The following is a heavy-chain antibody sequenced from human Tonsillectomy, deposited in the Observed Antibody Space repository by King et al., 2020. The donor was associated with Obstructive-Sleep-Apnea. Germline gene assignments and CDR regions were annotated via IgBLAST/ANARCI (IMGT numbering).Heavy chain of an antibody. CDR3: ARKGPLWFGELGDFDY. CDR2: INPNSGGT. CDR1: GYTFTGYY. J-gene: IGHJ4*02. V-gene: IGHV1-2*02. Sequence: VQLVESGAEVKKPGASVKVSCKASGYTFTGYYMHWVRQAPGQGFEWMGWINPNSGGTNYAQKFQGRVTMTRDTSISTAYMELSRLRSDDTAVYYCARKGPLWFGELGDFDYWGQGTLVTVSS. D-gene: IGHD3-10*01.